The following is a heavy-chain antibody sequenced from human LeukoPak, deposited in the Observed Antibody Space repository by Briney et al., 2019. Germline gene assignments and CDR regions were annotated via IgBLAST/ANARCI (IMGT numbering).Heavy chain of an antibody. CDR1: GSTFTSFD. Sequence: SMKASCKASGSTFTSFDINWVRQANGQGIGWMGWMNPNSGNTVYGQKFQGRVTITRNTSISTAYMELSSLRSEDTAVYYCARGLRGPRYDFWSGYYPNYYYSYMTVWGKGTTVTVS. CDR2: MNPNSGNT. V-gene: IGHV1-8*01. J-gene: IGHJ6*03. D-gene: IGHD3-3*01. CDR3: ARGLRGPRYDFWSGYYPNYYYSYMTV.